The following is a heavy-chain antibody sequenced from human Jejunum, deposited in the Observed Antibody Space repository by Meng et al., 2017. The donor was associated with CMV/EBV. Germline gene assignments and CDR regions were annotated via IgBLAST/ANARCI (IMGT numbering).Heavy chain of an antibody. CDR1: GYTFTGYN. V-gene: IGHV1-2*06. Sequence: VSCKASGYTFTGYNMHWVRQVPGQGLEWMGRIITNTGGTNYAQKFQGRVTMTRDTSISTGYMELNSLRSDDTAVYYCARGHNFGFEYWGQGTLVTVSS. J-gene: IGHJ4*02. D-gene: IGHD1-1*01. CDR2: IITNTGGT. CDR3: ARGHNFGFEY.